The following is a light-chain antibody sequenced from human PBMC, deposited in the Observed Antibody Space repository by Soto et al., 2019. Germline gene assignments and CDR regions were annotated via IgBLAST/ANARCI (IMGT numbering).Light chain of an antibody. Sequence: EIGMTQSPATVSVSPGERATLSCRASQSVSSNLAWYQQKPGQAPRLLIYGASTRAPGFPARFSGSGSGTDFTLTISSLQSEDFAVYYCQQYNTWPPLPFGGGTK. J-gene: IGKJ4*01. CDR2: GAS. CDR1: QSVSSN. V-gene: IGKV3-15*01. CDR3: QQYNTWPPLP.